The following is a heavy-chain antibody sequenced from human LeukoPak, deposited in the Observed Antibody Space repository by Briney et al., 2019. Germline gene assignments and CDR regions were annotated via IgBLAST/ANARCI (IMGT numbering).Heavy chain of an antibody. Sequence: SETLSLTCTVSGGSISSYYWSWIRQPPGKGLEWIGYIYYSGSTNYNPSLKSRVTISVDTSTNQFFLKLSSVAAADTAVYYCARRGWGYFDYWGQGTLVTVSS. CDR3: ARRGWGYFDY. D-gene: IGHD3-16*01. J-gene: IGHJ4*02. CDR2: IYYSGST. V-gene: IGHV4-59*08. CDR1: GGSISSYY.